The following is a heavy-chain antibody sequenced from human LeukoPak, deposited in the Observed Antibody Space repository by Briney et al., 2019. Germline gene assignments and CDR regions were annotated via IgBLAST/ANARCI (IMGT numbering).Heavy chain of an antibody. CDR2: INPSGGST. D-gene: IGHD3-10*01. CDR3: ARIYRRYYGSGSYSSPFDP. Sequence: ASVKVSCKASGYTFTSYYMHWVRQAPGQGLEWMGIINPSGGSTSYAQKFQGRVTMTRDMSTSTVYMELSSLRSEDTAVYYCARIYRRYYGSGSYSSPFDPWGQGTLVTVSS. J-gene: IGHJ5*02. V-gene: IGHV1-46*01. CDR1: GYTFTSYY.